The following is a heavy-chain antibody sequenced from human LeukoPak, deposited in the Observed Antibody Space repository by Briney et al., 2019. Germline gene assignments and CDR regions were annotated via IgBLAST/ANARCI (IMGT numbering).Heavy chain of an antibody. CDR2: IGTAGDT. D-gene: IGHD1-1*01. CDR1: GFTFSDYD. J-gene: IGHJ4*02. CDR3: ARVAKERVGGVYYFDY. V-gene: IGHV3-13*01. Sequence: PGGSLRLSCAASGFTFSDYDMHWVRQPTGKGLEWVAAIGTAGDTYYTGSVKGRLTISRENAKNSLYLQMNSLRAGDTAVYYCARVAKERVGGVYYFDYWGQGTLVTVSS.